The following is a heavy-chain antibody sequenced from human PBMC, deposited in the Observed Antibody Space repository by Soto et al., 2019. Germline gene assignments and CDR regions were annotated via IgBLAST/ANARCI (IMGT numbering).Heavy chain of an antibody. D-gene: IGHD3-10*02. Sequence: PVGSLRLSCVGSGFIFSNNGMQWVRQTPGKGLEWVAFMSYDGSDTFYADSVKGRFTISRDNSKNTLFPHMSNLRAEDTAMYYCTIVRVADSALDHWGQGTLVTVSS. CDR2: MSYDGSDT. CDR1: GFIFSNNG. CDR3: TIVRVADSALDH. J-gene: IGHJ4*02. V-gene: IGHV3-30*02.